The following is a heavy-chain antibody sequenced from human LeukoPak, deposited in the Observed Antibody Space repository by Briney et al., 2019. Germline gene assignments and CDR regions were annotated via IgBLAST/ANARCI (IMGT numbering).Heavy chain of an antibody. CDR2: ITASGTE. V-gene: IGHV3-15*01. J-gene: IGHJ4*02. CDR3: ATAPTRGWLPYFDY. D-gene: IGHD5-12*01. Sequence: GGSLRLSCAVSGLTFSDAWVVWVRQAPGKGLEWVARITASGTENYAAPVNARFTASRDDSKTTVYLQMNSLTTEDTAVYYCATAPTRGWLPYFDYWGQGTVVTVSS. CDR1: GLTFSDAW.